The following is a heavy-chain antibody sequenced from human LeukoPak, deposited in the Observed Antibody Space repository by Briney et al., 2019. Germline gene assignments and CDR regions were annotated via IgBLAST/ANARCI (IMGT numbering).Heavy chain of an antibody. V-gene: IGHV3-11*05. D-gene: IGHD4-17*01. J-gene: IGHJ4*02. CDR1: GFTFSDYY. CDR2: ISSSSSYT. Sequence: GGSLRPSCVASGFTFSDYYMSWIRQAPGKGLEWVSYISSSSSYTNYADSVKGRFTISRDNAKNSLYLQMNSLRAEDTAVYYCAKDGDYIDYWGQGTLVTVSS. CDR3: AKDGDYIDY.